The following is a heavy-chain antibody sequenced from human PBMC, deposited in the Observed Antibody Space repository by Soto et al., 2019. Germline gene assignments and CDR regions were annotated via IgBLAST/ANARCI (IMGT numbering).Heavy chain of an antibody. CDR3: AKDIDSTIFGVVIMPFYYYMDV. CDR2: ISYDGSNK. V-gene: IGHV3-30*18. Sequence: GGSLRLSCAASGFTFSSYGMHWVRQAPGKGLEWVAVISYDGSNKYYADSVKGRFTISRDNSKNTLYLQMNSLRAEDTAVYYCAKDIDSTIFGVVIMPFYYYMDVWGKGTTVTVSS. J-gene: IGHJ6*03. CDR1: GFTFSSYG. D-gene: IGHD3-3*01.